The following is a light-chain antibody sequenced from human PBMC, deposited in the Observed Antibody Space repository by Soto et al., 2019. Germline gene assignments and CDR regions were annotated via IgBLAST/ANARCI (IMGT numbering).Light chain of an antibody. V-gene: IGKV1-5*01. Sequence: DIQMTHSPSTLPASVGDTVTITFRASQTISRWLAWYQQKPGKAPRLLIYTASTLESGVPSRFSASGSGTEFTLTISSLHPDDFATYYCKEYNNYWKCGQGTKGDIK. CDR3: KEYNNYWK. CDR2: TAS. J-gene: IGKJ1*01. CDR1: QTISRW.